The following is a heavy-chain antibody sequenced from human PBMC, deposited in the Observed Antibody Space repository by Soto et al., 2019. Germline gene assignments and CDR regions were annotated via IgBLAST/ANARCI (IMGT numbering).Heavy chain of an antibody. Sequence: GASVKVSCKASGYTFTSYAMHWVRQAPGQRLEWMGWINAGNGNTKYSQKFQGRVTITRDTSASTAYMELSSLRSEDTAVYYCARDGPQMDGYDYWGQGTLVTVS. V-gene: IGHV1-3*01. CDR1: GYTFTSYA. J-gene: IGHJ4*02. CDR3: ARDGPQMDGYDY. CDR2: INAGNGNT. D-gene: IGHD5-18*01.